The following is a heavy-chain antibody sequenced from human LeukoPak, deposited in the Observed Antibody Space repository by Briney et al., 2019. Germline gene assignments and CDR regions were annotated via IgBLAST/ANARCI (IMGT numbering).Heavy chain of an antibody. V-gene: IGHV3-23*01. D-gene: IGHD3-16*02. CDR3: AKLLLRRYSAPFDY. CDR1: GFTFSNYA. Sequence: GGSLRLSCAASGFTFSNYAMSWVRQAPGKGLEWVSGISGSGGTTYYADSVKGRFTISRENAKKRLYLQMNSLRAEDTAVYYCAKLLLRRYSAPFDYWGQGTLVTVSS. CDR2: ISGSGGTT. J-gene: IGHJ4*02.